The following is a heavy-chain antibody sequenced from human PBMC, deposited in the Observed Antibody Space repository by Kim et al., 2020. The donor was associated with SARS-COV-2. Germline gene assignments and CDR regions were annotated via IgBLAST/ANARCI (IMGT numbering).Heavy chain of an antibody. V-gene: IGHV3-23*03. Sequence: GGSLRLSCAASGFTFSSYAMTWVRQAPGKGLEWVSLIFGGGSSTYYADSVKGRFTISRDNSKNTLYLQMNSLRAEDTAVYYCAKTGSSSAYYPGYWGQGTLVTVSS. D-gene: IGHD3-22*01. J-gene: IGHJ4*02. CDR3: AKTGSSSAYYPGY. CDR1: GFTFSSYA. CDR2: IFGGGSST.